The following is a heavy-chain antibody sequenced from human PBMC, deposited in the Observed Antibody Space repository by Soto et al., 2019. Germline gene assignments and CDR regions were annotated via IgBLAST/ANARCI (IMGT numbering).Heavy chain of an antibody. CDR2: IIPIFGTA. V-gene: IGHV1-69*12. Sequence: QVQLVQSGAEVKKPGSSVKVSCKASGGTFSSYAIIWVRQAPGQGLEWMGGIIPIFGTANYAQKFQGRVTITADESTSTAYMELSSLRSEDTAVYYCARGGRLDYYDSSGYRIDYWGQGTLVTVSS. D-gene: IGHD3-22*01. CDR1: GGTFSSYA. CDR3: ARGGRLDYYDSSGYRIDY. J-gene: IGHJ4*02.